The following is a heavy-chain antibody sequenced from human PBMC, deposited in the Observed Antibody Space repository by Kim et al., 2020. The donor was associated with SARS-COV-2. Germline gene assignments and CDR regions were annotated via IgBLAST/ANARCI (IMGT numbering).Heavy chain of an antibody. Sequence: SETLSLTCTVSGGSISSSSYYWGWIRQPPGKGLEWIGSIYYSGTTYYNPSLKSRVTISVDTSKNQFSLKLSSVTAADTAVYCCASLITMGRGAIGYYFDYWGQGTLVTVSS. J-gene: IGHJ4*02. CDR1: GGSISSSSYY. D-gene: IGHD3-10*01. CDR2: IYYSGTT. CDR3: ASLITMGRGAIGYYFDY. V-gene: IGHV4-39*01.